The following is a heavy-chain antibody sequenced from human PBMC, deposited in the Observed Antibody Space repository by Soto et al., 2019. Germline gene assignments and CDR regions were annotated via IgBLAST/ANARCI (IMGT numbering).Heavy chain of an antibody. Sequence: SETLSLTCAVYGGSFSGYYWSWIRQPPGKGLEWIGEINHSGSTNYNPSLKSRITISVDTSKNQFSLKLSSVTAADTAVYYCARGHRYIRNYVQEYYYYGMDVWGQGTTVTVSS. CDR3: ARGHRYIRNYVQEYYYYGMDV. CDR2: INHSGST. J-gene: IGHJ6*02. CDR1: GGSFSGYY. V-gene: IGHV4-34*01. D-gene: IGHD1-7*01.